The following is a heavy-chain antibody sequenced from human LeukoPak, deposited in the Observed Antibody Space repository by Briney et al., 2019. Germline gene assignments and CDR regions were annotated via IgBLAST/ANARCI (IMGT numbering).Heavy chain of an antibody. CDR1: GFTFDDYA. CDR3: AKDTYRVVTAILGY. D-gene: IGHD2-21*02. CDR2: ISWNSGSI. Sequence: PGGSLRLSCAASGFTFDDYAMHWVRQAPGKGLEWVSGISWNSGSIGYADSVKGRFTISRDSAKNSLYLQMNSLRAEDTALYYCAKDTYRVVTAILGYWGQGTLVTVSS. J-gene: IGHJ4*02. V-gene: IGHV3-9*01.